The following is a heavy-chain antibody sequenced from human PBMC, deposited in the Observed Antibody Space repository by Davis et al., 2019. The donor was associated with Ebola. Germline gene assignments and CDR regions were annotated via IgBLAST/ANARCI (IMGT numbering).Heavy chain of an antibody. CDR2: IWYDGSNK. CDR1: GFTFSSYG. J-gene: IGHJ5*02. CDR3: AREGLRFLEWLLSPGWFDP. Sequence: SLKIPCAASGFTFSSYGMHWVRQAPGKGLEWVAVIWYDGSNKYYADSVKGRFTISRDNSKNTLYLQMNSLRAEDTAVYYCAREGLRFLEWLLSPGWFDPWGQGTLVTVSS. V-gene: IGHV3-33*01. D-gene: IGHD3-3*01.